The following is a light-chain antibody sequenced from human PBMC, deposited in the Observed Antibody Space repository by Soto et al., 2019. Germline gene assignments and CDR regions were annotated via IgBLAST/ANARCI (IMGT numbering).Light chain of an antibody. J-gene: IGKJ1*01. CDR3: LQVNSFPRT. CDR2: SAS. V-gene: IGKV1-12*01. CDR1: QGIGVR. Sequence: IKMTQSPSALSASLGDRVTITCRASQGIGVRLAWFQQKPGKAPQYLVQSASILQSGVPSRFSGSGSGTEFILTINSLQPEDVAIYYCLQVNSFPRTFGQGTKVDIK.